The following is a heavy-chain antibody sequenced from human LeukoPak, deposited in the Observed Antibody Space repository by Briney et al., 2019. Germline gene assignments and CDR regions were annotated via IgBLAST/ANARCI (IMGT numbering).Heavy chain of an antibody. J-gene: IGHJ6*03. D-gene: IGHD3-10*01. V-gene: IGHV3-30*04. Sequence: PGGSLRLSCAASRFTFSSYVMHWVRQAPGKGLEWVAIISYDGSNEYYADSVKGRFTISRDNSKNTLYLQMNSLRAEDTAVYFCAKDQFKPSGISMLRGVRGYYYNMDVWGKGTSVTTSS. CDR2: ISYDGSNE. CDR1: RFTFSSYV. CDR3: AKDQFKPSGISMLRGVRGYYYNMDV.